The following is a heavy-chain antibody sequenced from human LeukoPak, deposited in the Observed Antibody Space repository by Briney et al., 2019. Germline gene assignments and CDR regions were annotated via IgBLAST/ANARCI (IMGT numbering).Heavy chain of an antibody. D-gene: IGHD6-13*01. Sequence: GRSLRLSCAASGFTFSSYAMSWVRQAPGKGLEWVSAISGSGGSTYYADSVKGRFTISRDNSKNTLYLQMNSLRAEDTAVYYCAKVDVEYSSSWYEPIPYYYYYMDVWGKGTTVTVSS. CDR3: AKVDVEYSSSWYEPIPYYYYYMDV. J-gene: IGHJ6*03. V-gene: IGHV3-23*01. CDR1: GFTFSSYA. CDR2: ISGSGGST.